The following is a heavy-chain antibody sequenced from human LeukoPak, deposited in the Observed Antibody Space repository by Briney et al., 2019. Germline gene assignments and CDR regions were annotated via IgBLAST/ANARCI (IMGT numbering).Heavy chain of an antibody. CDR2: VYYSGST. J-gene: IGHJ1*01. D-gene: IGHD3-10*01. V-gene: IGHV4-59*08. Sequence: KPSQTLSLTCSVSGGSITRYYWSWLPQPRGRALEWIRFVYYSGSTKYNPFLKSRVTISVDTSKNQFSLKLTSVTAADTAVYYCARYGSGSYSDDHFQHWGQGTLVTVSS. CDR3: ARYGSGSYSDDHFQH. CDR1: GGSITRYY.